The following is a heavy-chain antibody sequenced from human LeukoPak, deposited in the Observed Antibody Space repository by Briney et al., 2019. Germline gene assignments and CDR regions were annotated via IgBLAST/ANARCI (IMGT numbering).Heavy chain of an antibody. Sequence: GGSLRLSCAVSGLTFSRYSMGWVRQAPGKGLEWVAYIKQDGSEKYYVGTVKGRFTISRDNAKNSLFLQMNSLRVEDTAVYYCAKDRGLRYFDWLFDAFDIWGQGTMVTVSS. D-gene: IGHD3-9*01. J-gene: IGHJ3*02. CDR3: AKDRGLRYFDWLFDAFDI. CDR1: GLTFSRYS. CDR2: IKQDGSEK. V-gene: IGHV3-7*01.